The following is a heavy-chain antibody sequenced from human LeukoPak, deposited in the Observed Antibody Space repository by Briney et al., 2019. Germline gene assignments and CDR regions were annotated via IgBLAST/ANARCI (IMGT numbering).Heavy chain of an antibody. D-gene: IGHD3-16*01. J-gene: IGHJ6*02. CDR1: GXXFSSXW. V-gene: IGHV3-7*03. CDR2: INHNGNVN. CDR3: ARGGGLDV. Sequence: GGXXRXXCAXXGXXFSSXWXXWARQAPGKGLEWGASINHNGNVNYYVDSVKGRFTISRDNAKNSLYLQMSNLRAEDTAVYFCARGGGLDVWGQGATVTVSS.